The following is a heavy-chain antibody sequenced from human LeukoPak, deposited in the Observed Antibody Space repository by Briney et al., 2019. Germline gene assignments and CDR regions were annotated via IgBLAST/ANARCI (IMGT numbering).Heavy chain of an antibody. CDR3: ARPDDSSGYYSHDAFDI. Sequence: SETLSLTCTASGGSISSSSYYWGWIRQPPGKGLEWIGSIYYSGSTYYNPSLKSRVTISVDTSKNQFSLKLSSVTAADTAVYYCARPDDSSGYYSHDAFDIWGQGTMVTVSS. D-gene: IGHD3-22*01. CDR2: IYYSGST. J-gene: IGHJ3*02. V-gene: IGHV4-39*01. CDR1: GGSISSSSYY.